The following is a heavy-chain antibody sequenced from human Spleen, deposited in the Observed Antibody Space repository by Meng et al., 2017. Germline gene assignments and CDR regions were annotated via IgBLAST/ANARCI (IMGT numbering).Heavy chain of an antibody. V-gene: IGHV4-34*01. CDR3: LRGSGGSV. CDR2: IHHSGST. CDR1: GGSFSNYY. J-gene: IGHJ1*01. Sequence: QVQLQQWGAGLLKPSETLSLTCAVYGGSFSNYYWSWIRQPPGKGLEWIGEIHHSGSTNYNPSLKSRVTISVDTSKIQFSLKLSSVTAADTAVYHCLRGSGGSVWGQGTLVTVSS. D-gene: IGHD3-10*01.